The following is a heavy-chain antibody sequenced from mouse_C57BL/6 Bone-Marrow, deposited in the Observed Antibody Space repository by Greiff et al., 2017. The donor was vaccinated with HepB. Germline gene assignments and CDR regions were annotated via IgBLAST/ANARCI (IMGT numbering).Heavy chain of an antibody. J-gene: IGHJ4*01. V-gene: IGHV1-63*01. Sequence: QVQLQQSGAELVRPGTSVKMSCKASGYTFTNYWIGWAKQRPGHGLEWIGDIYPGGGYTNYNEKFKGKATLTADKSSSTAYMQFSSLTSEDSAIYYCARATRMGAYYAMDYWGQGTSVTVSS. CDR1: GYTFTNYW. D-gene: IGHD2-3*01. CDR2: IYPGGGYT. CDR3: ARATRMGAYYAMDY.